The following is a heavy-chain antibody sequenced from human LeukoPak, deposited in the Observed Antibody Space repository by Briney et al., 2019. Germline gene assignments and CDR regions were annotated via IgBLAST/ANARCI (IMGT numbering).Heavy chain of an antibody. CDR3: ARVPVGAIPDY. V-gene: IGHV4-34*01. CDR1: GGSFSGYY. J-gene: IGHJ4*02. D-gene: IGHD1-26*01. Sequence: SETLSLTCAVYGGSFSGYYWSWIRQAPGKGLEWIGEINHSGSTNYNPSLKSRVTISVDTSKNQFSLKLSSVTAADTAVYYCARVPVGAIPDYWGQGTLVTVSS. CDR2: INHSGST.